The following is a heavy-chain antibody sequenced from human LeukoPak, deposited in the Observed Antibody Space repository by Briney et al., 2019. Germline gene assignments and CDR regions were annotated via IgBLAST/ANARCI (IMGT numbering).Heavy chain of an antibody. J-gene: IGHJ4*02. V-gene: IGHV3-21*01. CDR2: ISSSSSYI. D-gene: IGHD6-19*01. CDR3: AREGSIAVADY. Sequence: PGGSLRLSCAASGFTLSSYSMNWVRQAPGKGLEWFSSISSSSSYIYYADSVKGRFTISRDNAKNSLYLQMNSLRAEDTAVYYCAREGSIAVADYWGQGTLVTVSS. CDR1: GFTLSSYS.